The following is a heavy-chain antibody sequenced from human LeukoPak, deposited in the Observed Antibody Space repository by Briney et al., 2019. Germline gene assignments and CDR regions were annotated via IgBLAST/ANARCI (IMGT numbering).Heavy chain of an antibody. CDR2: VRSDGDIK. V-gene: IGHV3-30*02. J-gene: IGHJ4*02. Sequence: GGSLRLSCAASGFTFSNAWMSWVRQAPGKGLEWVAFVRSDGDIKYYADSVKGRFTISRDNSRTTLYLQMNSLRAEDTAVYHCAKDLPAAYFDYWGQGTLVTVSS. CDR1: GFTFSNAW. CDR3: AKDLPAAYFDY. D-gene: IGHD2-2*01.